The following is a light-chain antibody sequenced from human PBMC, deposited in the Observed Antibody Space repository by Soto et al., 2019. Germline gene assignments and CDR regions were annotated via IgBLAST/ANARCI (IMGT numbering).Light chain of an antibody. CDR1: SSNIGAGYD. CDR3: QSYDSSLSALYV. Sequence: QSVLTQPPSVSRAPGQRVTISCTGSSSNIGAGYDVHWYQQLPGTAPKLLIYGNSNRPSGVPDRFSGSKSGTSASLAITGLQAEDEADYYCQSYDSSLSALYVFGTGTKLTVL. J-gene: IGLJ1*01. V-gene: IGLV1-40*01. CDR2: GNS.